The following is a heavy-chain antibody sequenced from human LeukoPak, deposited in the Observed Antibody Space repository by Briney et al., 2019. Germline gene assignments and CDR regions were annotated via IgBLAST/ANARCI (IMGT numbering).Heavy chain of an antibody. J-gene: IGHJ4*02. CDR1: GFTFSKYW. Sequence: GSLRLSCAASGFTFSKYWMLWVLQAPGKGLESVSRINTDGTVTTYADSVKGRFTVSRDNADNTMFLQMNSVRDEDTAVYYCATKQWLAPPPDSWGQGTPVTVSS. D-gene: IGHD6-19*01. CDR2: INTDGTVT. V-gene: IGHV3-74*01. CDR3: ATKQWLAPPPDS.